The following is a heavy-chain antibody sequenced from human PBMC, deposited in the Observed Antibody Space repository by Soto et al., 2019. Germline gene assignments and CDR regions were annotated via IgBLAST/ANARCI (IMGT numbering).Heavy chain of an antibody. Sequence: GGSLRLSCAASGFTFSSYAMSWVRQAPGKGLEWVSAISGSGGSTYYAESVKGRFTISRDNSKNTLYLQMNSLRAEDTAVYYCARESVYFVFWSGYTTATYYYYGMDVWGQGTTVTVSS. CDR1: GFTFSSYA. CDR2: ISGSGGST. V-gene: IGHV3-23*01. J-gene: IGHJ6*02. D-gene: IGHD3-3*01. CDR3: ARESVYFVFWSGYTTATYYYYGMDV.